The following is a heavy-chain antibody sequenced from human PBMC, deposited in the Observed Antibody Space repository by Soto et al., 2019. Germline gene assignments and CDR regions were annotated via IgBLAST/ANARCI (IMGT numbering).Heavy chain of an antibody. CDR1: GFTFSSYA. CDR3: AKKMVYAIPYYYDGIDV. CDR2: ISGSGGST. J-gene: IGHJ6*02. V-gene: IGHV3-23*01. Sequence: EVQLLESGGGLVQPGGSLRLSCAASGFTFSSYAMSWVRQAPGKGLEWVSAISGSGGSTYYADSVKGRFTISRDNSKTPLYLQRNSLRAEDTAVYYCAKKMVYAIPYYYDGIDVWGQWTTVTVSS. D-gene: IGHD2-8*01.